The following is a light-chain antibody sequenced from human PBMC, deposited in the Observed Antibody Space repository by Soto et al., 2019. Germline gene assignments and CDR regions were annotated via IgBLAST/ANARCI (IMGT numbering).Light chain of an antibody. CDR2: SAS. J-gene: IGKJ1*01. Sequence: DIQMTQSPTSLSASVGDRVTITCRASQSISTYLNWYQQKLGKAPSLLIYSASTLQSGVPSRFSGSGSRTDFTLTISSLQPVDVATYYCQQSYNTPRTFGPGPKVDIK. CDR1: QSISTY. CDR3: QQSYNTPRT. V-gene: IGKV1-39*01.